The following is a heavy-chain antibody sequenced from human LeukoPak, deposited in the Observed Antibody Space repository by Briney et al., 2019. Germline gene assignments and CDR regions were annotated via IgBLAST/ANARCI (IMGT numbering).Heavy chain of an antibody. CDR1: GFTFSSYA. J-gene: IGHJ4*02. D-gene: IGHD4/OR15-4a*01. V-gene: IGHV3-23*01. Sequence: GGSLRLSWAASGFTFSSYAMNWVRQAPGKGLEWVSVISGNGASTYYADSVKGRFTISRDNSKNTVLLQMNSLRAEDTALYYCAKDLPAGPLTMWGYFDYWGLGTLVTVSS. CDR3: AKDLPAGPLTMWGYFDY. CDR2: ISGNGAST.